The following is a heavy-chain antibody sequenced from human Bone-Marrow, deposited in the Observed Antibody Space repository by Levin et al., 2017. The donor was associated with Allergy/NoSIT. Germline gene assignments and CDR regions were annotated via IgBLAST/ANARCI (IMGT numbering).Heavy chain of an antibody. D-gene: IGHD3-22*01. Sequence: ASVKVSCKASGGTFSSYAISWVRQAPGQGLEWMGGIIPIFGTANYAQKFQGRVTITADKSTSTAYMELSSLRSEDTAVYYCARVTSRGRLDYWGQGTLVTVSS. J-gene: IGHJ4*02. CDR1: GGTFSSYA. V-gene: IGHV1-69*06. CDR3: ARVTSRGRLDY. CDR2: IIPIFGTA.